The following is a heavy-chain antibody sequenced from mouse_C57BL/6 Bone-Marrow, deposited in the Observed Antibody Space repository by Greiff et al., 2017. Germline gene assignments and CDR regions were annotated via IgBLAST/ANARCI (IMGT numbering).Heavy chain of an antibody. J-gene: IGHJ4*01. CDR2: IDPENGDP. CDR3: RGLLWSLMDY. D-gene: IGHD2-1*01. V-gene: IGHV14-4*01. CDR1: GFNFKDDY. Sequence: VQLQQSGAELVRPGASVKLSCTASGFNFKDDYMHWVKQRPEQGLEWIGWIDPENGDPEYASKFQGKATITADTSSNTAYLQRSSLTSEDTAVYYCRGLLWSLMDYWGQGTSVTVSS.